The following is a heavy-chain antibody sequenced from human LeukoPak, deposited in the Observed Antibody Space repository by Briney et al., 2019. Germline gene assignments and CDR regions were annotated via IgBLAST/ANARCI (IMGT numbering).Heavy chain of an antibody. CDR3: ARDGPLGFDY. V-gene: IGHV1-2*02. CDR1: GHTFTGYY. CDR2: INPNSGGT. J-gene: IGHJ4*02. Sequence: PVRVSCTASGHTFTGYYMQWVRQAPGQGVEWVGWINPNSGGTNYAQKFQGRVTMTRDTSISTAYMELSRLRADDTAVYYCARDGPLGFDYWGQGTLVTVSS.